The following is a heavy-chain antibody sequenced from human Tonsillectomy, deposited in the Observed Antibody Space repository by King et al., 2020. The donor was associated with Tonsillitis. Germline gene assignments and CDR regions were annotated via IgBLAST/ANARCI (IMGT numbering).Heavy chain of an antibody. J-gene: IGHJ2*01. CDR3: ARHAVGATYGHWYFDL. V-gene: IGHV5-51*01. CDR1: AYTFTSYW. D-gene: IGHD1-26*01. CDR2: IYPGDSDT. Sequence: VQLVESGAEVKKPGESLRISCKGSAYTFTSYWIGWVRQMPGKGLEWMGIIYPGDSDTRYTPSFQGQVTMSAAKSISTAYLQWSSLKASDTAMYYCARHAVGATYGHWYFDLWGRGTLVTVSS.